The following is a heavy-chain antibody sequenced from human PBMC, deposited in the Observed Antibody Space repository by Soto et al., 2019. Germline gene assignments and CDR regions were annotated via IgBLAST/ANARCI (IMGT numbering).Heavy chain of an antibody. J-gene: IGHJ6*02. Sequence: PGGSLRLSCAASGFTFSSYSMNWVRQAPGKGLEWVSSISSSSSYIYYADSVKGRFTISRDNAKNSLYLQMNSLRAEDTAVYYCARGYCSGGSCHYGMDVWGQGTTVPVSS. CDR3: ARGYCSGGSCHYGMDV. D-gene: IGHD2-15*01. CDR1: GFTFSSYS. V-gene: IGHV3-21*01. CDR2: ISSSSSYI.